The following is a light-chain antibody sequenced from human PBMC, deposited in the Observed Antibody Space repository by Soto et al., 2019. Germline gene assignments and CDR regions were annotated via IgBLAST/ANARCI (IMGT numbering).Light chain of an antibody. V-gene: IGLV2-23*01. Sequence: QSALTQPASVSGSPGQSITISCTGSSSAVGSYRFVSWYQHHPGKVPKLISYEGGKRPSGVSNRFSGSEPGNTASLTISGLQAEDEADYYCGSSAPSRTFVFGTGTKLTVL. CDR1: SSAVGSYRF. CDR3: GSSAPSRTFV. J-gene: IGLJ1*01. CDR2: EGG.